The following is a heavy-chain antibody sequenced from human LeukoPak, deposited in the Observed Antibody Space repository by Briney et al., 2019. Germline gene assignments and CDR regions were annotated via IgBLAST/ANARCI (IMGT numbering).Heavy chain of an antibody. CDR3: AKQLGYCSDGSCYFPY. Sequence: GGSLRLSCAASGFTFSSSAMSWVRQAPGKGLEWVSAISNNGGYTYYADSVQGRFTISRDNSKSTLCLQMNSLRAEDTAVYYCAKQLGYCSDGSCYFPYWGQGTLVTASS. D-gene: IGHD2-15*01. V-gene: IGHV3-23*01. CDR2: ISNNGGYT. CDR1: GFTFSSSA. J-gene: IGHJ4*02.